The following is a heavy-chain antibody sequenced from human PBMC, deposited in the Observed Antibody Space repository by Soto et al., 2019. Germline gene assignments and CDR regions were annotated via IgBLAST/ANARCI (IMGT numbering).Heavy chain of an antibody. CDR2: ISAYNGNT. CDR3: ARDXXXXGXXXXXXXYFDY. CDR1: GYTFTSYG. Sequence: QVQLVQSGAEVKKPGASVKVSCKASGYTFTSYGISWVRQAPGQGLEWMGWISAYNGNTNYAQKLQGRVTMTTDTSTSTAYMELRSLRSDDTAVYYCARDXXXXGXXXXXXXYFDYWGQGTLVTVSS. J-gene: IGHJ4*02. V-gene: IGHV1-18*01.